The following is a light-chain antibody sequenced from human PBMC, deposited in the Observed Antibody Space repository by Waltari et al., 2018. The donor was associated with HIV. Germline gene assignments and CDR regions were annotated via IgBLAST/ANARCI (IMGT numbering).Light chain of an antibody. CDR2: AAS. J-gene: IGKJ4*01. Sequence: DIQMTQSPSSLSASVGDRVTITCRASQSISSYLNWYQQKPGKAPKLLIYAASSLQSAVPSRFSGSGSGTDFTLTISSLQPEDFGTYYCQQSYNTPRTFGGGTKVEIK. CDR3: QQSYNTPRT. CDR1: QSISSY. V-gene: IGKV1-39*01.